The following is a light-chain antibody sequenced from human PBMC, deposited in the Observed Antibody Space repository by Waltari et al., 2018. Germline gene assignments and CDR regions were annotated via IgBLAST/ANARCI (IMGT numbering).Light chain of an antibody. V-gene: IGKV1-13*02. CDR2: YAN. CDR1: QVISSY. Sequence: HSPSSRSESVGNGVTITCRASQVISSYLNWYQQKPGKAPKLLIYYANSLASGVPSRFSGSGSGTEFTLTISSLQPEDFATYYCQQGNTYPYSFGQGTKVEIK. CDR3: QQGNTYPYS. J-gene: IGKJ2*03.